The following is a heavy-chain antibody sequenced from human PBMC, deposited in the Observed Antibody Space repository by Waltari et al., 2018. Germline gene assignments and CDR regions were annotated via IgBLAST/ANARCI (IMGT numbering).Heavy chain of an antibody. V-gene: IGHV3-21*03. D-gene: IGHD1-1*01. J-gene: IGHJ4*02. CDR2: INTTPNYI. CDR1: GFSFSSYS. Sequence: EVQLVESGGGLVKPGGSLRLSCAASGFSFSSYSMNWVRQAPGKGQEWVSSINTTPNYIHYSDSVKGRFTVSRDNAKNSLSLQMSSLRAEDTAIYYCARFRTDLHGTPYFDYWGQGTLVTVSP. CDR3: ARFRTDLHGTPYFDY.